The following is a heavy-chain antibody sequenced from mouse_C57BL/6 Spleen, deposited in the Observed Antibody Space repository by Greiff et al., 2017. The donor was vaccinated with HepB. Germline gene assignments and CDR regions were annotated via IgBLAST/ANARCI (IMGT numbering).Heavy chain of an antibody. D-gene: IGHD1-1*01. CDR1: GYSFTGYY. CDR2: INPSTGGT. Sequence: EVQLQQSGPELVKPGASVKISCKASGYSFTGYYMNWVKQSPEKSLEWIGEINPSTGGTTYNQKFKAKATLTVDKSSSTAYMQLKSLTSEDSAVYYCARGMRYYGSVFDYWGQGTTLTVSS. J-gene: IGHJ2*01. CDR3: ARGMRYYGSVFDY. V-gene: IGHV1-42*01.